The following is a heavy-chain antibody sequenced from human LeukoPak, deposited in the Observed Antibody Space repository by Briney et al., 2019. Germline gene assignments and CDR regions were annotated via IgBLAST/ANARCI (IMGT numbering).Heavy chain of an antibody. J-gene: IGHJ4*02. V-gene: IGHV4-39*07. Sequence: PSETLSLTCTVSGGSISSSSYYWGWIRQPPGKGLEWIGSIYYSGSTYYNPSLKSRVSMSLDTSKNQLSLKLSSVTAADTAVYYCARVHYYDNSGYWFFDYWGQGTLVTASS. CDR1: GGSISSSSYY. D-gene: IGHD3-22*01. CDR2: IYYSGST. CDR3: ARVHYYDNSGYWFFDY.